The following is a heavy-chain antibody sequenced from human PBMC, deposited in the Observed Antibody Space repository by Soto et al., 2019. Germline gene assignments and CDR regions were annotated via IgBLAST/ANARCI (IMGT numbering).Heavy chain of an antibody. Sequence: HPGGSLRLSCTGSGFNFGNYAMSWVCQAPGKGPEWVGFIRSETYGGTPDYAAPLRGRFTISRDDSKSIAYLEINSLQTDDTAVYYCTRYYYASSGYYVYWGQGTLVTVSS. CDR1: GFNFGNYA. CDR2: IRSETYGGTP. V-gene: IGHV3-49*04. J-gene: IGHJ4*02. CDR3: TRYYYASSGYYVY. D-gene: IGHD3-22*01.